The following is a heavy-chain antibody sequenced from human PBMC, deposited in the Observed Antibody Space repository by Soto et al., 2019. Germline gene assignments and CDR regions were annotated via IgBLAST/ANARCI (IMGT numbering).Heavy chain of an antibody. J-gene: IGHJ4*02. CDR3: AKAPLPYDFWSGRLKPPESAYLANYYFDY. Sequence: GGSLRLSCAASGFTFDDYAMHWVRQAPGKGLEWVSGISWNSGSIGYADSVKGRFTISRDNAKNSLYLQMNSLRAEDTALYYCAKAPLPYDFWSGRLKPPESAYLANYYFDYWGQGTLVTVSS. D-gene: IGHD3-3*01. V-gene: IGHV3-9*01. CDR1: GFTFDDYA. CDR2: ISWNSGSI.